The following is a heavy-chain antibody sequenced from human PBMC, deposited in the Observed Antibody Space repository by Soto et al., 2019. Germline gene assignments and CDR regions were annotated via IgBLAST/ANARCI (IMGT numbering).Heavy chain of an antibody. CDR2: ISSTTNYI. J-gene: IGHJ4*02. V-gene: IGHV3-21*06. D-gene: IGHD2-2*01. CDR1: GFTFTRYS. CDR3: ARETVYLTSSFDY. Sequence: EVQLVESGGGLVKPGGSLRLSCGASGFTFTRYSMNWVRQAPGKGLEWVSSISSTTNYIYYRDSMKGRFTISRDNAKNAPLGEMNSLRADDTAVYYCARETVYLTSSFDYWGQGALVTVSS.